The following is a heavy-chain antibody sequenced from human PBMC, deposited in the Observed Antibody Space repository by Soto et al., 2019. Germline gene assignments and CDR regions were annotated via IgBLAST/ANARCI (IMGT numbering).Heavy chain of an antibody. CDR2: IDWDDDK. V-gene: IGHV2-70*01. Sequence: SGPTCEPTQTLTLTCTFSGFSLSTSGMCVSWIRQPPGKALEWLALIDWDDDKYYSTSLKTRLTISKDTSKNQVVLTMTNMDPVDTATYYCARLPAALYYGMDVWGQGTTVTVSS. CDR1: GFSLSTSGMC. CDR3: ARLPAALYYGMDV. J-gene: IGHJ6*02. D-gene: IGHD2-2*01.